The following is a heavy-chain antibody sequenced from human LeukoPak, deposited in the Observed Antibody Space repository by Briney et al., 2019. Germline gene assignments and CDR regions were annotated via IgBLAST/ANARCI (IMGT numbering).Heavy chain of an antibody. CDR3: AREGGKVRYYYGMDV. J-gene: IGHJ6*02. D-gene: IGHD3-16*01. V-gene: IGHV4-31*03. CDR1: GGSISSGGYY. CDR2: IYYSGST. Sequence: PSETLSLTCTVSGGSISSGGYYWSWIRQHSGKGLEWIGYIYYSGSTYYNPSLKSRVTISVDTSKNQFSLKLSSVTAADTAVYYCAREGGKVRYYYGMDVWGQGTTVTVSS.